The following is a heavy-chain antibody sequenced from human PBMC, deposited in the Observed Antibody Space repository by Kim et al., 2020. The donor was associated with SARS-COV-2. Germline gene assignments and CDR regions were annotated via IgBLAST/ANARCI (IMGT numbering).Heavy chain of an antibody. J-gene: IGHJ6*02. CDR1: GYTFTSYA. V-gene: IGHV7-4-1*02. Sequence: ASVKVSCKASGYTFTSYAMNWVRQAPGQGLEWMGWINTNTGNPTYAQGFTGRFVFSLDTSVSTAYLQISSLKAEDTAVYYCARVGQQLVEDYYYGMDVWGQGTTVTVSS. CDR3: ARVGQQLVEDYYYGMDV. D-gene: IGHD6-13*01. CDR2: INTNTGNP.